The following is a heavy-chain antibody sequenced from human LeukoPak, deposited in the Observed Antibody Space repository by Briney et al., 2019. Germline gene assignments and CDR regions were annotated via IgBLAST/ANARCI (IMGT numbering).Heavy chain of an antibody. J-gene: IGHJ4*02. CDR3: ASYSGYYDSSGHHY. V-gene: IGHV4-59*08. Sequence: GSLRLSCAASGFTFSSYAMSWIRQPPGKGLEWIGYIYYSGSTNYNPSLKSRVTISVDTSKNQFSLKLSSVTAADTAVYYCASYSGYYDSSGHHYWGQGTLVTVSS. CDR2: IYYSGST. D-gene: IGHD3-22*01. CDR1: GFTFSSYA.